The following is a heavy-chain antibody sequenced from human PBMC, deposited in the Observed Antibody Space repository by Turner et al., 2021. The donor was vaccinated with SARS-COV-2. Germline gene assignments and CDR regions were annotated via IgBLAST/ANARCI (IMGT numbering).Heavy chain of an antibody. J-gene: IGHJ4*02. CDR1: GGSISSSSYC. CDR3: ARSRLSGVDDY. CDR2: MYYRGST. D-gene: IGHD3-3*01. V-gene: IGHV4-39*01. Sequence: QLQLQESGPGLVKPSETLSLTCTVPGGSISSSSYCWGWIRQPPGKGLEWFGSMYYRGSTYYNPSLKSRVTISVDTSKNQFSRKLSSVTAADTAVYYCARSRLSGVDDYWGQGTLVTVSS.